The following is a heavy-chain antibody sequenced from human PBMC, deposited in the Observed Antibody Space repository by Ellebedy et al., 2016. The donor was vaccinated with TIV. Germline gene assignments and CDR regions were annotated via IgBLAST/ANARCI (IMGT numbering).Heavy chain of an antibody. CDR3: AKDFWAVAGTGDY. Sequence: GESLKISXAASGFTFSSYGMHWVRQAPGKGLEWVAVISYDGSNKYYADSVKGRFTISRDNSKNTLYLQMNSLRAEDTAVYYCAKDFWAVAGTGDYWGQGTLVTVSS. CDR1: GFTFSSYG. CDR2: ISYDGSNK. V-gene: IGHV3-30*18. J-gene: IGHJ4*02. D-gene: IGHD6-19*01.